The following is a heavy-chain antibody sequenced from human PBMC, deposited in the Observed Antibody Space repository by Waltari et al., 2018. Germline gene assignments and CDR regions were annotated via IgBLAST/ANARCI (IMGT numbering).Heavy chain of an antibody. CDR3: ARDPHILCQGDAFDI. CDR1: GFTFSRYA. D-gene: IGHD2-2*01. J-gene: IGHJ3*02. V-gene: IGHV3-30*01. CDR2: ISYDGSNK. Sequence: QVQLVASGGGVVQPGRSLRLSCAASGFTFSRYAMPWVRQAPGKGLEWVAVISYDGSNKYYADSVKGRFTISRDNSKNTLYLQMNSLRAEDTAVYYCARDPHILCQGDAFDIWGQGTMVTVSS.